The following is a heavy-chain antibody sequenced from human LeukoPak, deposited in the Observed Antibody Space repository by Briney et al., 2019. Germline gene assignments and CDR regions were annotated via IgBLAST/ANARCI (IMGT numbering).Heavy chain of an antibody. J-gene: IGHJ5*02. Sequence: GGSLRLSCAASGFTFSNAWMSWVRQAPGKGLEWVGRIKSKTDGGTTDYAAPVKGRFTISRDDSKNTLYLQMNSLKTEDTAVYYCTTDRSPHYDFWSGYLMGNWFDPWGQGTLVTVSS. V-gene: IGHV3-15*01. CDR2: IKSKTDGGTT. D-gene: IGHD3-3*01. CDR3: TTDRSPHYDFWSGYLMGNWFDP. CDR1: GFTFSNAW.